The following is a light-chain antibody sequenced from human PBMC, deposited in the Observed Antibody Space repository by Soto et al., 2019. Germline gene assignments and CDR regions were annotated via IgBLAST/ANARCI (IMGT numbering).Light chain of an antibody. V-gene: IGKV1-39*01. CDR1: QSISSY. CDR3: QQNYSNPIT. Sequence: DIQMTQSPSSLSASVGDRVTITCRASQSISSYLNWYQQKPGKAPKLLIYAASSLQSGVPSRFSGSGSGTDFTLTISSLQPEDFATYYCQQNYSNPITFVQGTPLEIK. J-gene: IGKJ5*01. CDR2: AAS.